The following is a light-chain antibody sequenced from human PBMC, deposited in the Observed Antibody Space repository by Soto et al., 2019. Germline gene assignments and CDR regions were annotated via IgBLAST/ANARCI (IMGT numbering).Light chain of an antibody. CDR1: QCISTY. CDR2: AES. Sequence: DIQMTQSPSSLSASVGDRVTITCRASQCISTYLSWYQQRQGKAPKLLMYAESNLVSEVPSRFSGSGSGTEFTLTFSRLKPEDCATYHCQQSYRTPYPFGQGTKLET. CDR3: QQSYRTPYP. J-gene: IGKJ2*01. V-gene: IGKV1-39*01.